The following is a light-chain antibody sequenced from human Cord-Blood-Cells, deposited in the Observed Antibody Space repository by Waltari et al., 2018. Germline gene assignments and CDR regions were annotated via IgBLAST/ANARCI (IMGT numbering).Light chain of an antibody. CDR2: KDS. V-gene: IGLV3-27*01. J-gene: IGLJ3*02. CDR3: YSAADNNLV. Sequence: SYELTQPSSVSVSPGQTARITCSGDVLAKKYARWFQQKPGQAPVLVIYKDSARPSGIPEGFSGSSSGTTVTLTISGAQVEDEADYYCYSAADNNLVFGGGTKLTVL. CDR1: VLAKKY.